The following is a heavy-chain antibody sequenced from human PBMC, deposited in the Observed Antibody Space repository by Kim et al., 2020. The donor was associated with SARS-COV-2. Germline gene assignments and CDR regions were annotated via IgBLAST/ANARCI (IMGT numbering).Heavy chain of an antibody. D-gene: IGHD3-3*01. CDR3: ASTVDDFWSGYSNYYYYYGMDV. Sequence: GGSLRLSCAASGFTFSSYSMNWVRQAPGKGLEWVSYISSSSSTIYYADSVKGRFTISRDNAKNSLYLQMNSLRDEDTAVYYCASTVDDFWSGYSNYYYYYGMDVWGQGTTVTVSS. CDR1: GFTFSSYS. CDR2: ISSSSSTI. J-gene: IGHJ6*02. V-gene: IGHV3-48*02.